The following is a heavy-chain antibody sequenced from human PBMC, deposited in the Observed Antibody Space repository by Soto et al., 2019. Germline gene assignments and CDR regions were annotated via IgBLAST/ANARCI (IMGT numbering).Heavy chain of an antibody. D-gene: IGHD4-4*01. CDR1: GFTFWTYA. Sequence: GGSLRLSCAASGFTFWTYAMSWVRQAPGKGLEWVSFISSSSTYIHYADSVKGRFTISRDDAKNSLYLQMNSLRAEDTAVYYCARGTGSKGMDVWGQGTTVTVSS. CDR3: ARGTGSKGMDV. CDR2: ISSSSTYI. V-gene: IGHV3-21*01. J-gene: IGHJ6*02.